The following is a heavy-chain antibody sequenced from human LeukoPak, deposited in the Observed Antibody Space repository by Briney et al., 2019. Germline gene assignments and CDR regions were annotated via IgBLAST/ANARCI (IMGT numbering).Heavy chain of an antibody. D-gene: IGHD6-13*01. V-gene: IGHV1-69*04. CDR1: GGTFSSYA. Sequence: SVKVSCKASGGTFSSYAISWVRQAPGQGLEWMGRIIPILGIANYAQKFQGRVTITADKSTSTAYMELSSLRSEDTAVYYCAKIAAAGTSIIPYYFDYWGQGTLVTVSS. J-gene: IGHJ4*02. CDR2: IIPILGIA. CDR3: AKIAAAGTSIIPYYFDY.